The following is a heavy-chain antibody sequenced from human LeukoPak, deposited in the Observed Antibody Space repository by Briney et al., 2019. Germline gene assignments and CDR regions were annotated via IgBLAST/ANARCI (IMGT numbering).Heavy chain of an antibody. CDR2: INTDGRTK. V-gene: IGHV3-74*01. CDR1: GFTFSRYW. CDR3: VRSAFLTTEFYFDY. D-gene: IGHD4-11*01. Sequence: GGSLRLSCAASGFTFSRYWIHWVRQAPGKGLVWVSRINTDGRTKTYADSVKGRFTISRDNAKNTLYLQMNSLRAEDTAVYYCVRSAFLTTEFYFDYWGHGTLVTVSS. J-gene: IGHJ4*01.